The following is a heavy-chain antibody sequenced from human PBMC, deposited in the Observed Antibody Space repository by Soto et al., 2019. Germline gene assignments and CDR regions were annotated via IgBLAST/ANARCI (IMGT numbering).Heavy chain of an antibody. V-gene: IGHV3-66*01. CDR2: IYSGGST. CDR3: ARDGAHSFPVDYYYYYMDV. CDR1: GFTVSSNY. D-gene: IGHD6-19*01. J-gene: IGHJ6*03. Sequence: GGSLRLSCAASGFTVSSNYMSWVRQAPGKGLEWVSVIYSGGSTYYADSVKGRFTISRDNSKNTLYLQMNSLRAEDTAVYYCARDGAHSFPVDYYYYYMDVWGKGTTVTVSS.